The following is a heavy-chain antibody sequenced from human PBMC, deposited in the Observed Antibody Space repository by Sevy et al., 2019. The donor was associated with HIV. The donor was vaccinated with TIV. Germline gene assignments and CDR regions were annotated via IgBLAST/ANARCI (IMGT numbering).Heavy chain of an antibody. D-gene: IGHD3-3*01. J-gene: IGHJ4*01. Sequence: SETLSLTCTVSGDSISSSTYHWGWIRQSPGKGLDWIGNIYYSGNTNYNPSLTSRATISVDTSKNQFSLNLTSVTAADTAVYYCARVVDFWSGYLDYWGQGTLVTVSS. CDR1: GDSISSSTYH. CDR2: IYYSGNT. CDR3: ARVVDFWSGYLDY. V-gene: IGHV4-39*01.